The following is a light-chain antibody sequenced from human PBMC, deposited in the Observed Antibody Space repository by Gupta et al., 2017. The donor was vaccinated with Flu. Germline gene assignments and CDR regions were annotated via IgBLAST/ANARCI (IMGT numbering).Light chain of an antibody. Sequence: EIVMTQSPATLYVSPGERATLSCRASQSVSTNLVWYQQKPGQAPRLLIYGASTRATGIPARFSGSGSGTEFTLSISSLQSEDFTLYYCQQYNNWPRTFGQGTKVEI. CDR1: QSVSTN. V-gene: IGKV3-15*01. CDR3: QQYNNWPRT. CDR2: GAS. J-gene: IGKJ1*01.